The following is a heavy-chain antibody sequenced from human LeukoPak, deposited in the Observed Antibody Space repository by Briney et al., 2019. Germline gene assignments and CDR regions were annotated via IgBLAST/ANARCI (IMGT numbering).Heavy chain of an antibody. Sequence: SETLSLTCAVYGGSFSGYYWSWIRQPPGKGLEWIGEINHSGSTNYNPSLKSRVTISVDTSKNQFSLKLSSVTAADTAAYYCARRGLWELQSDYWGLGTLVTVSS. V-gene: IGHV4-34*01. D-gene: IGHD1-26*01. CDR3: ARRGLWELQSDY. CDR1: GGSFSGYY. J-gene: IGHJ4*02. CDR2: INHSGST.